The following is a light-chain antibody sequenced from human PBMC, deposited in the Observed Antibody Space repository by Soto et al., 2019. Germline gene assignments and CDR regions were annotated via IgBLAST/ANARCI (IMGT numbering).Light chain of an antibody. CDR3: FPYRDVSPLGV. V-gene: IGLV2-14*01. J-gene: IGLJ3*02. CDR2: EVS. CDR1: RSDVGGYNY. Sequence: QSALTQPASVSGSPGQSITISCTGTRSDVGGYNYVSWYQQHPGKAPQLMIYEVSYRPSGVSHRFSGSKSGNTASLTIAGLQAEDEADYYCFPYRDVSPLGVFGGGTKLTVL.